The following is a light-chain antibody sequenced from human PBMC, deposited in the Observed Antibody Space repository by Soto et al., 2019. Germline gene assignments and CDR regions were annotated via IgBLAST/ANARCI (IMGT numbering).Light chain of an antibody. CDR3: STSHDSHVV. CDR1: SFNIGTYT. V-gene: IGLV1-44*01. J-gene: IGLJ2*01. CDR2: SNT. Sequence: QSVLTQPPSVSGTPGQTVTLSCSGSSFNIGTYTVNWYQQLPATTPTLLIYSNTQRPAGVPARCSASKAGTSASLTISVLQSEDAGDYYCSTSHDSHVVFGGGTKLTVL.